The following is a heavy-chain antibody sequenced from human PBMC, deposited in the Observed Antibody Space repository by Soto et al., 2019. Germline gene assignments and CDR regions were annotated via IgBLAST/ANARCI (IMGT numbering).Heavy chain of an antibody. CDR2: IYSGCST. D-gene: IGHD6-19*01. Sequence: GGSLRLSCAASGFTVSSNYMSWVRQAPGKGLEWVSVIYSGCSTYYADSVKSRFTISRDNSKNTLYLQMNSLRAEDTAVYYCAREEYSRGWYGGYYFDYWGQGTLVTVSS. CDR3: AREEYSRGWYGGYYFDY. J-gene: IGHJ4*02. CDR1: GFTVSSNY. V-gene: IGHV3-66*01.